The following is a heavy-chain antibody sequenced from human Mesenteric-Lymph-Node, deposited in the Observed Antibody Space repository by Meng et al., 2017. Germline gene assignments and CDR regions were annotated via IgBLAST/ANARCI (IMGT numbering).Heavy chain of an antibody. CDR2: IYHSGST. Sequence: SETLSLTCAVSGYSISSGYYWGWIRQPPGKGLEWIGSIYHSGSTYYNPSLKSRVTISVDTSKNQFSLKLSSVTAADTAVYYCARCSGTLSAGYSSSGYRFDYWGQGTLVTVSS. D-gene: IGHD6-13*01. J-gene: IGHJ4*02. V-gene: IGHV4-38-2*01. CDR3: ARCSGTLSAGYSSSGYRFDY. CDR1: GYSISSGYY.